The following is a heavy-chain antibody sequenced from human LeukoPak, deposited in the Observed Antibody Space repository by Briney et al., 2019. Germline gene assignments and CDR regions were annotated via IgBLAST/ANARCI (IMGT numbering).Heavy chain of an antibody. CDR1: GYTFTGYY. Sequence: ASVKVSCKASGYTFTGYYMHWVRQAPGQGLEWMGWINPNSGGTNYAQKFQGWVTMTRDTSISTAYMELSSLRSEDTAVYYCARERAAAAGYWGQGTLVTVSS. CDR2: INPNSGGT. J-gene: IGHJ4*02. CDR3: ARERAAAAGY. D-gene: IGHD6-13*01. V-gene: IGHV1-2*04.